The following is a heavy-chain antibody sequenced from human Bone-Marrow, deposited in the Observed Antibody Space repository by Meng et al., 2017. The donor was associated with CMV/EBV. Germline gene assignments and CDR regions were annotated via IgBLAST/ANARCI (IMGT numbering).Heavy chain of an antibody. CDR2: INPNSGGT. V-gene: IGHV1-2*02. D-gene: IGHD5-24*01. J-gene: IGHJ3*02. Sequence: ASVKVSCKASGYTFTGYYMHWVRQAPGQGLEWMGWINPNSGGTNYAQKFQGRVTMTRDTSISTAYMELSSLRSDDTAVYYCARSGEMATIRAVAFDIWGQGTMVTVSS. CDR3: ARSGEMATIRAVAFDI. CDR1: GYTFTGYY.